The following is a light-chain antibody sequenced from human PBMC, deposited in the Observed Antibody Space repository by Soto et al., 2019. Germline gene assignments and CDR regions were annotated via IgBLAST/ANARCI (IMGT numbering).Light chain of an antibody. V-gene: IGKV3-15*01. J-gene: IGKJ5*01. Sequence: IVMTQSPATLSVSQGERVTLSCRATQTVSSNLAWYQQRPGQAPRILIYGASTRATDIPARFSGSGSGTEFTLTISSLQSEDFAVYYCQQYNNWPPAFGQGTRLEIK. CDR2: GAS. CDR3: QQYNNWPPA. CDR1: QTVSSN.